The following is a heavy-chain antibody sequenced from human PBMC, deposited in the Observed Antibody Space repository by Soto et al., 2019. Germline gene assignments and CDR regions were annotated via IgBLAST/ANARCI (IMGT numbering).Heavy chain of an antibody. V-gene: IGHV4-31*02. Sequence: PSESLSLTCSVSGVSISRDGNYWGWIGQCAGDGLEEISYMHYDGSTCHRPTLQSRVTITTDTSKNQFSLKVRSVTATYTAGYDCARTNVGHSAHRDFWGQGTLVTVSS. CDR3: ARTNVGHSAHRDF. CDR2: MHYDGST. CDR1: GVSISRDGNY. D-gene: IGHD1-26*01. J-gene: IGHJ4*02.